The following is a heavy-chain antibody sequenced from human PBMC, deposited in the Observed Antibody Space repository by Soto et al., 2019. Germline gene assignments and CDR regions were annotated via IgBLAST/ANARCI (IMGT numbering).Heavy chain of an antibody. CDR2: ISAGGGRT. CDR3: AKDGGPVYCNSPGCSAKHFDY. J-gene: IGHJ4*02. V-gene: IGHV3-23*01. Sequence: PGGSLRLSCAASGFTFSSYAMGWVHQAPGKGLELVSTISAGGGRTYYADSVKGRFTISRDNSKNTLYLQTSSLRHEDTAVYYCAKDGGPVYCNSPGCSAKHFDYWGQGTLVTVSS. D-gene: IGHD2-2*01. CDR1: GFTFSSYA.